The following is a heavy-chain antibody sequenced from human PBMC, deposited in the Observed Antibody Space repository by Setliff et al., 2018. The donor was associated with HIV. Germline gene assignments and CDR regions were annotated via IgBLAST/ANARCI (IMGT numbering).Heavy chain of an antibody. CDR3: ARQVSGWDAFDI. CDR2: IYGSGST. V-gene: IGHV4-59*08. CDR1: GDSIGTYS. D-gene: IGHD3-10*01. J-gene: IGHJ3*02. Sequence: SETLSLTCAVSGDSIGTYSWHWLRQPPGKGLEWIGYIYGSGSTDYNPSLKSRVTISVDTSKNVFFLKMSSVTAADTAVYYCARQVSGWDAFDIWGRGTVVTVSS.